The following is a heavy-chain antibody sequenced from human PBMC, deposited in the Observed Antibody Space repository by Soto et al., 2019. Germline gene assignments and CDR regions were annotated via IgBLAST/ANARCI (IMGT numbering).Heavy chain of an antibody. D-gene: IGHD6-6*01. Sequence: EVQLLESGGGLVQPGGSLRLSCAASGFTFSSYAMSWVRQAPGKGLEWVSAISGSGGSTYYADSVKGRFTISRDNSKNTPYLQMNSLRAEDTAVYYCAKAARHLSRPQSYYFDYWGQGTLVTVSS. V-gene: IGHV3-23*01. J-gene: IGHJ4*02. CDR1: GFTFSSYA. CDR3: AKAARHLSRPQSYYFDY. CDR2: ISGSGGST.